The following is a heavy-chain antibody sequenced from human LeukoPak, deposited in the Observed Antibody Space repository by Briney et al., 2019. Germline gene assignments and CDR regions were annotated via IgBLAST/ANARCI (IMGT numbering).Heavy chain of an antibody. D-gene: IGHD3-10*01. V-gene: IGHV4-34*01. Sequence: SETLSITCAVYGGSLSGYYWRWIRQHPGKGLEWIGEINHSGSTNYNPSLKSRVTISVDTSKNQFSLKLSSVTAADTAVYYCASRITMVRGTMRDYWGQGTLVTVSS. CDR2: INHSGST. CDR3: ASRITMVRGTMRDY. J-gene: IGHJ4*02. CDR1: GGSLSGYY.